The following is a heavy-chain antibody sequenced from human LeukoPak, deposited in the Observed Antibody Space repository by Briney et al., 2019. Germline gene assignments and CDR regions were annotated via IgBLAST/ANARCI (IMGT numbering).Heavy chain of an antibody. CDR1: GFTFSSYS. Sequence: GSLRLSRAASGFTFSSYSMNWVRQAPGKGLEWVSSISSSSSYIYYADSVKGRFTISRDNAKNSLYLQMNSLRAEDTAVYYCARESSGYFLQDYWGQGTLVTVSS. CDR2: ISSSSSYI. V-gene: IGHV3-21*04. D-gene: IGHD3-22*01. J-gene: IGHJ4*02. CDR3: ARESSGYFLQDY.